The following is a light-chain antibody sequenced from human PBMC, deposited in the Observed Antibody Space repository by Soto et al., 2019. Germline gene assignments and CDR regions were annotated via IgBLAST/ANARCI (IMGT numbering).Light chain of an antibody. CDR2: AAS. J-gene: IGKJ1*01. Sequence: DIQMTQSPSSLSASVGDRVTITCRASQSISSSFNWYQQKPGKAPKLLIYAASSLQSGVPSRFNGSGSGTDFTLTITALQSGDSATYYCHQNFNYPRTFGQGTKVDIK. CDR3: HQNFNYPRT. CDR1: QSISSS. V-gene: IGKV1-39*01.